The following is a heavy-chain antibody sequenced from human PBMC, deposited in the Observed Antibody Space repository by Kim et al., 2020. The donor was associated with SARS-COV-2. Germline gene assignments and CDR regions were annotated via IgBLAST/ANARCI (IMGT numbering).Heavy chain of an antibody. CDR2: INSDGSST. Sequence: GGSLRLSCAASGFTFSSYWMHWVRQAPGKGLVWVSRINSDGSSTSYADSVKGRFTISRDNAKNTLYLQMNSLRAEDTAVYYCARRGVVAATPYGMDVWGQGTTVTVSS. CDR1: GFTFSSYW. J-gene: IGHJ6*02. V-gene: IGHV3-74*01. D-gene: IGHD2-15*01. CDR3: ARRGVVAATPYGMDV.